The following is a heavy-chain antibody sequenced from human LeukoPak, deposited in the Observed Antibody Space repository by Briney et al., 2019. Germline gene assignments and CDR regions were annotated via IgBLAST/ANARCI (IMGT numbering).Heavy chain of an antibody. V-gene: IGHV4-34*01. J-gene: IGHJ4*02. CDR2: INHSGST. CDR3: ARGNGNCSGGSCHFDY. CDR1: GGSISSYY. D-gene: IGHD2-15*01. Sequence: SETLSLTCTVSGGSISSYYWGWIRQPPGKGLEWIGEINHSGSTNYNPSLKSRVTIPVDTSKNQFSLKLSSVTAADTAVYYCARGNGNCSGGSCHFDYWGQGTLVTVSS.